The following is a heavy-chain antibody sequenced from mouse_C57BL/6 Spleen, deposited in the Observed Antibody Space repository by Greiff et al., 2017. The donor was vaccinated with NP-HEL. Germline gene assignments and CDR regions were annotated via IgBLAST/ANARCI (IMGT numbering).Heavy chain of an antibody. J-gene: IGHJ4*01. Sequence: EVQLQQSGPELVKPGASVKIPCKASGYTFTDYNMDWVKQSHGKSLEWIGDINPNNGGTIYNQKFKGKATLTVDKSSSTAYMELRSLTSEDTAVYYCARGYDGYYLSHVPYAMDYWGQGTSVTVSS. V-gene: IGHV1-18*01. D-gene: IGHD2-3*01. CDR3: ARGYDGYYLSHVPYAMDY. CDR1: GYTFTDYN. CDR2: INPNNGGT.